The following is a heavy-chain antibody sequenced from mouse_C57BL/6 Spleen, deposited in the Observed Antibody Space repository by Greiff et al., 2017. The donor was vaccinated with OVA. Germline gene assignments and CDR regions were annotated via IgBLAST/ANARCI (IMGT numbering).Heavy chain of an antibody. CDR3: ARNYYSNYFDY. Sequence: VQLQQSGPELVKPGDSVKISCKASGYSFTGYFMNWVMQSHGKSLEWIGRINPYNGDTFYNQKFKGKATLTVDKSSSTAHMELRSLTSEDSAVYYCARNYYSNYFDYWGQGTTLTVSS. J-gene: IGHJ2*01. V-gene: IGHV1-20*01. D-gene: IGHD2-12*01. CDR1: GYSFTGYF. CDR2: INPYNGDT.